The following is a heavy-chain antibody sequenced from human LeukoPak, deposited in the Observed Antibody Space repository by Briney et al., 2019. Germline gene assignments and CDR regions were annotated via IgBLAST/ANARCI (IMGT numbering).Heavy chain of an antibody. Sequence: GGSLRLSCAASGFTFSSYAMHWVRQAPGKGLEWVALIPYDGSNKYYADSVRGRFTISRDSSKNTLYLQMNSLRAEDAAVYYCAKAPVTSCRGAYCYPFDYWGQGTLVTVSS. CDR3: AKAPVTSCRGAYCYPFDY. J-gene: IGHJ4*02. V-gene: IGHV3-30*04. CDR1: GFTFSSYA. D-gene: IGHD2-21*01. CDR2: IPYDGSNK.